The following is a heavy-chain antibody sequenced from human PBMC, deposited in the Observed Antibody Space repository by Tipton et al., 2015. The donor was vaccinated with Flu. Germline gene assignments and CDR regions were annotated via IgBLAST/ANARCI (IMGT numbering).Heavy chain of an antibody. J-gene: IGHJ6*02. CDR1: GFTIRDYS. Sequence: SLRLSCTPSGFTIRDYSINWSRQAPGKGLEWVGSIRSKTYGGTTEYAASVKGRFTIARDDSEGIAHLQMSSLKTEDTGVYYCARDTRVEEVIVYGMDVRGQGTTVIVSS. CDR2: IRSKTYGGTT. V-gene: IGHV3-49*03. D-gene: IGHD3-10*01. CDR3: ARDTRVEEVIVYGMDV.